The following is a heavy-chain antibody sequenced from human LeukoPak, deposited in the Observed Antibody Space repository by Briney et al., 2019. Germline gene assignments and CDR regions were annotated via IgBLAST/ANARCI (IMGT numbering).Heavy chain of an antibody. CDR2: ISSSGSTI. D-gene: IGHD5-24*01. V-gene: IGHV3-48*03. CDR1: GFTFSSYE. Sequence: GGSLRLSCAASGFTFSSYEMNWVRQAPGKGLEWVSYISSSGSTIYYADSVRGRFTISRDNAKNSLYLQMNSLRAEDTAVYYCARTKEMASISYFDSWGQGTLVTVSS. J-gene: IGHJ4*02. CDR3: ARTKEMASISYFDS.